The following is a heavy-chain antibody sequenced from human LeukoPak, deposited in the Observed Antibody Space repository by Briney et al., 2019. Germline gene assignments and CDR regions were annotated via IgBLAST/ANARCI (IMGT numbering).Heavy chain of an antibody. Sequence: PGGSLRLSCAASGFTFSSYEMNWVRQAPGKGLECVSYISSSGSTIYYADSVKGRFTISRDNAKNSLYLQMNSLRAEDTAVYYCARLMATTDHDAFDIWGQGTMVTVSS. D-gene: IGHD5-24*01. V-gene: IGHV3-48*03. CDR3: ARLMATTDHDAFDI. CDR1: GFTFSSYE. J-gene: IGHJ3*02. CDR2: ISSSGSTI.